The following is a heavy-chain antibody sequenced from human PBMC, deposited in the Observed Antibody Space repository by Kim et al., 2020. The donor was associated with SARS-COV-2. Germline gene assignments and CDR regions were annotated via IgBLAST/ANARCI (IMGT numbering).Heavy chain of an antibody. CDR2: IKPSGGST. CDR1: GYNLTSYY. J-gene: IGHJ6*02. V-gene: IGHV1-46*01. Sequence: ASVKVSCKASGYNLTSYYMHWVRQAPGQGLEWMGIIKPSGGSTSYAQKFQGRVTMTRDTSTSTVYMELSSLRSEDTAVYYCARDLPTPTSLPPYYDFWSGHREGVDGMDVGGQGTTVTVS. D-gene: IGHD3-3*01. CDR3: ARDLPTPTSLPPYYDFWSGHREGVDGMDV.